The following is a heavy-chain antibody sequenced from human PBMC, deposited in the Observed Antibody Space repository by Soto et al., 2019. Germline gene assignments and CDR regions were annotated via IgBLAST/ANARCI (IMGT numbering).Heavy chain of an antibody. J-gene: IGHJ6*02. V-gene: IGHV1-69*01. CDR2: IIPIFGTA. D-gene: IGHD3-22*01. CDR3: ARWGGARGYYDSSGYSSYYGMDV. Sequence: QVQLVQSGAEVKKPGSSVKVSCKASGGTFSSYAISWVRQAPGQGLEWMGGIIPIFGTANYAQKFQGRVTITADESTSTAYMERSSLSSEDTAVYYCARWGGARGYYDSSGYSSYYGMDVWGQGTTVTVSS. CDR1: GGTFSSYA.